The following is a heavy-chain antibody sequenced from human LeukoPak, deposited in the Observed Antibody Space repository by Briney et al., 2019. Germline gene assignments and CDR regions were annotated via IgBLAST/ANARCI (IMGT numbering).Heavy chain of an antibody. D-gene: IGHD5-18*01. CDR3: ARRGYSYDAFDI. V-gene: IGHV3-30-3*01. CDR1: GFTFSSYA. J-gene: IGHJ3*02. Sequence: GGSLRLSCAASGFTFSSYAMHWVRQAPGKGLEWVAVISYDGSNKYYADSVKGRFTISRDNSKNTLYLQMNSLRAEDTAVYYCARRGYSYDAFDIWGQGTMVTVSS. CDR2: ISYDGSNK.